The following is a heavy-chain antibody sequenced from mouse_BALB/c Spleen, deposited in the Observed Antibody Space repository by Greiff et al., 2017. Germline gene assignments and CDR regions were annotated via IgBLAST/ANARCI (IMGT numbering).Heavy chain of an antibody. CDR2: ISNGGGST. CDR3: ARHVYDYGAWFAY. CDR1: GFTFSSYT. J-gene: IGHJ3*01. V-gene: IGHV5-12-2*01. Sequence: EVHLVESGGGLVQPGGSLKLSCAASGFTFSSYTMSWVRQTPEKRLEWVAYISNGGGSTYYPDTVKGRFTISRDNAKNTLYLQMSSLKSEDTAMYYCARHVYDYGAWFAYWGQGTLVTVSA. D-gene: IGHD2-4*01.